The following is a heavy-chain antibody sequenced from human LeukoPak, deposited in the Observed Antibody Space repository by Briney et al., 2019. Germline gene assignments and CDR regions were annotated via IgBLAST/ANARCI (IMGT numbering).Heavy chain of an antibody. V-gene: IGHV4-4*07. Sequence: PSETLSLTCTVSGGSISSYYWSWIRQPAGKGLEWIGRIYTSGSTNYNPSLKSRVTMSVDTSKNQFSLKLSSVTAADTAVYYCARDRQNYDYVWGSYRSGDAFDIWGQGTMVTVSS. J-gene: IGHJ3*02. CDR1: GGSISSYY. D-gene: IGHD3-16*02. CDR2: IYTSGST. CDR3: ARDRQNYDYVWGSYRSGDAFDI.